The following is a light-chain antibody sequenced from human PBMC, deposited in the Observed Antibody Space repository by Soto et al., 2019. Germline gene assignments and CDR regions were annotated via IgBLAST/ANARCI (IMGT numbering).Light chain of an antibody. CDR2: AAS. J-gene: IGKJ5*01. Sequence: DIQMTQSPSSLSASVGDRVTITCRARESISRHLNWYQQKPGKATNLLIYAASTLQNGVPSRFIGSGAGSDFTLTISSLQPEEFATYYCQQSYSTRSIFFGQGTRLEIK. CDR1: ESISRH. V-gene: IGKV1-39*01. CDR3: QQSYSTRSIF.